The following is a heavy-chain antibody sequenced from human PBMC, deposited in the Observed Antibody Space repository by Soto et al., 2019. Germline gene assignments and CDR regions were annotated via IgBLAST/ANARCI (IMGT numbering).Heavy chain of an antibody. CDR3: ASGIAAAGPKLDY. J-gene: IGHJ4*02. Sequence: EVQLVESGGGLVQPGGSLRLSCAASGFTFSSYSMNWVRQAPGKGLEWVSYISSATTTIYYADSVKGRFTISRDNAKNSLYLKMNSLRADDSAVYYCASGIAAAGPKLDYWGQGTLVTVSS. CDR1: GFTFSSYS. D-gene: IGHD6-13*01. CDR2: ISSATTTI. V-gene: IGHV3-48*01.